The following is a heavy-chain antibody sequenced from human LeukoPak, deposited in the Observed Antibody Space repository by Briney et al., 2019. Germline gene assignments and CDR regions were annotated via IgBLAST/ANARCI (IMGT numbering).Heavy chain of an antibody. Sequence: ASVKVSCKASGYTFTGYYMHWVRQAPGQGLEWMGWINPNSGGTNYAQKFQGRVTMTRDTSISTAYMELSRLRSDDTAVYYCARLPYSSGWTYFDYWGQGTLVTVSS. CDR1: GYTFTGYY. J-gene: IGHJ4*02. CDR2: INPNSGGT. V-gene: IGHV1-2*02. D-gene: IGHD6-19*01. CDR3: ARLPYSSGWTYFDY.